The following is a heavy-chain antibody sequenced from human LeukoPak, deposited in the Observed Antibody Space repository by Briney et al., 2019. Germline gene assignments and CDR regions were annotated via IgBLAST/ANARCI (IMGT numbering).Heavy chain of an antibody. D-gene: IGHD3-3*01. CDR3: AKDGGFWSGYGYYFDY. V-gene: IGHV3-23*01. CDR1: GFTFSSYA. Sequence: GGSLRLSCAASGFTFSSYAMSWVRQATGKGLVWVSAISGSGSSTYYADSVKGRFTISRDNSKNTLYLQMNSLRAEDTAVYYCAKDGGFWSGYGYYFDYWGQGTLVTVSS. J-gene: IGHJ4*02. CDR2: ISGSGSST.